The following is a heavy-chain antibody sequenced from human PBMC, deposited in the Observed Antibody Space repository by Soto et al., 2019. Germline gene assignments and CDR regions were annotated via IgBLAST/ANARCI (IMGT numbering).Heavy chain of an antibody. CDR2: IYYSGST. V-gene: IGHV4-31*03. J-gene: IGHJ5*02. CDR3: ARDIHSSGYEVGWFDP. Sequence: QVQLQESGPGLVKPSQTLSLTCTVSGGSISSGGYYWSWIRQHPGKGLEWIGYIYYSGSTYYNPSLKSRVTISVDTSKNQFSLKLSSVTAADTAVYYCARDIHSSGYEVGWFDPWGHGTLVTVSS. CDR1: GGSISSGGYY. D-gene: IGHD3-22*01.